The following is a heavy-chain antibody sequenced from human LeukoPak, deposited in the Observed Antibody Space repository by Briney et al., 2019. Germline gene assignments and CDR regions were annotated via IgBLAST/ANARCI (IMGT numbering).Heavy chain of an antibody. Sequence: ASVKVSCKASGGTFSSYAISWVRQAPGQGLEWMGGIIPILGTANYAQKFQGRVTITADESTSTAYMELSSLRSEDTAVYYCASPLYCSGGSCPLGGFDPWGQGTLVTVSS. D-gene: IGHD2-15*01. CDR2: IIPILGTA. CDR3: ASPLYCSGGSCPLGGFDP. V-gene: IGHV1-69*13. J-gene: IGHJ5*02. CDR1: GGTFSSYA.